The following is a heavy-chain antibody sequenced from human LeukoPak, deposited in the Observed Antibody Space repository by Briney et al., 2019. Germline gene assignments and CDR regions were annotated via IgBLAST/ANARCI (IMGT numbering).Heavy chain of an antibody. CDR3: ARGTLTGDDY. V-gene: IGHV4-31*11. CDR2: IYYSGST. D-gene: IGHD7-27*01. CDR1: GGSFSGYY. J-gene: IGHJ4*02. Sequence: SETLSLTCAVYGGSFSGYYWSWIRQHPGKGLEWIGYIYYSGSTYYNPSLKSRVTISVDTSKNQFSLKLSSVTAADTAVYYCARGTLTGDDYWGQGTLVTVSS.